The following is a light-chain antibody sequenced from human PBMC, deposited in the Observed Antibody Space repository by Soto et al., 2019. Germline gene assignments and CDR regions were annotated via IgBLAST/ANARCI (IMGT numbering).Light chain of an antibody. Sequence: EIVLMQSPGTLSLSPGERATLSCRASQTVSSNSLAWYHQKPGQAPRLLIYGASSRATGIPDRFSGSGSGTDFTLTISRLEPEDCAVYYCQLYGSSARTFGQGTKVEIK. CDR1: QTVSSNS. V-gene: IGKV3-20*01. CDR2: GAS. CDR3: QLYGSSART. J-gene: IGKJ1*01.